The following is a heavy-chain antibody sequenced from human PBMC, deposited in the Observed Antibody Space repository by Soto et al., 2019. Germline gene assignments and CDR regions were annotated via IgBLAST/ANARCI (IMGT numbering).Heavy chain of an antibody. CDR2: IWYDGFTK. D-gene: IGHD3-16*01. J-gene: IGHJ4*02. CDR1: GFILTSYG. Sequence: QVQLVESGGGVVQPGRSLRLSCAASGFILTSYGMHWVRQAPGKGLEWLGVIWYDGFTKYYADSVKGRITISRDNSKNTLYLQRNSLRAEDTAVYYCAREGVDPPMILDSWGQGTLVTVSS. V-gene: IGHV3-33*01. CDR3: AREGVDPPMILDS.